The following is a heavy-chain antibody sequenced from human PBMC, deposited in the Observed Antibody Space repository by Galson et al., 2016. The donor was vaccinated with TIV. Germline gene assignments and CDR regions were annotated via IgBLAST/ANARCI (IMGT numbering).Heavy chain of an antibody. CDR2: IYPGDSDT. D-gene: IGHD3-22*01. CDR1: GYRFTNHW. CDR3: ARLEGYDDSASDY. J-gene: IGHJ4*02. V-gene: IGHV5-51*01. Sequence: QSGAEVKKPGESLKISCKASGYRFTNHWIGWVRQMPGKGLEWMGVIYPGDSDTRYSPSFKGQVTISADKSSSTAHLQWRSLKASDTAMYYCARLEGYDDSASDYWGQGTLVTVSS.